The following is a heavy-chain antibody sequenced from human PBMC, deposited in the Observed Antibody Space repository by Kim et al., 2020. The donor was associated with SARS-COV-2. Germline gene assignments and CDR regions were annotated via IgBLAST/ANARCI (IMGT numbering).Heavy chain of an antibody. CDR3: ARPDYYDSSGYYY. Sequence: YAQKLQGRVTMTTDTSTSTAYMELRSLRSDDTAVYYCARPDYYDSSGYYYWGQGTLVTVSS. D-gene: IGHD3-22*01. V-gene: IGHV1-18*01. J-gene: IGHJ4*02.